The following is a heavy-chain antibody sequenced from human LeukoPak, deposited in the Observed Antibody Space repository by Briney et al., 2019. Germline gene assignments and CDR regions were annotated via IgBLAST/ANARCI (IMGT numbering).Heavy chain of an antibody. V-gene: IGHV3-23*01. CDR3: AKGSYYDSSGSFYFDY. CDR2: IRGSGDNT. D-gene: IGHD3-22*01. J-gene: IGHJ4*02. Sequence: GSLQLSFAASGFPLSSYAMSWVRPAPGKGLEWGSGIRGSGDNTYYADSVKGRFTISRDNSKNTLYVQVNSLGTEDTAAYYCAKGSYYDSSGSFYFDYWGQGTLVTVSS. CDR1: GFPLSSYA.